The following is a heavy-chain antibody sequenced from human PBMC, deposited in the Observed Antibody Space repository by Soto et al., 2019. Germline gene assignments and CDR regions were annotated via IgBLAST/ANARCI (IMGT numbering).Heavy chain of an antibody. J-gene: IGHJ4*02. CDR2: ITRGGDT. D-gene: IGHD2-8*01. Sequence: GGSLRLSCAASGFTFSSSGMSWVRQAPGKGLEWVSSITRGGDTYYADSVKGRFTVSRDNSKNTLYLHMNSLRAEDTAVYYCAQGVSPLESWGQGTLVTVSS. CDR3: AQGVSPLES. CDR1: GFTFSSSG. V-gene: IGHV3-23*01.